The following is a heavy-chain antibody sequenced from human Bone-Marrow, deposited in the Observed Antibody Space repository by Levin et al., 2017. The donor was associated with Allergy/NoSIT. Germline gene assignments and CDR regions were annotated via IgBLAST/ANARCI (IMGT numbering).Heavy chain of an antibody. D-gene: IGHD3-16*01. J-gene: IGHJ4*02. CDR1: GFTFSTFA. CDR2: ISFDGVHQ. CDR3: VRDDLWDAPDSFNY. V-gene: IGHV3-30*04. Sequence: GGSLRLSCSVSGFTFSTFAMHWVRQTAGKGLEWVAVISFDGVHQFYAASVKGRFTISRDNYNNRLFLQMNDLRPEDTALYYCVRDDLWDAPDSFNYWGQGTLVTVSS.